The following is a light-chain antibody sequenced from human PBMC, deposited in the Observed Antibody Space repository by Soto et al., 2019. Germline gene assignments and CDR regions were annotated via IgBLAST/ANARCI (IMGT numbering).Light chain of an antibody. CDR2: KAS. Sequence: DIQMTQSPSTLSASVGDRVIIICRASQSISSWLAWYQQKAGKAPKLLIYKASSLESGVPSRFSGSGSGTEFTLTISSLQPDDFATYYCQQYNSYSWTFGQGTKVDIK. J-gene: IGKJ1*01. V-gene: IGKV1-5*03. CDR1: QSISSW. CDR3: QQYNSYSWT.